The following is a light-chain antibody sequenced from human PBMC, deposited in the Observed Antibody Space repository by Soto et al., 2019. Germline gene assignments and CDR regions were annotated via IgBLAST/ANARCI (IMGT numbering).Light chain of an antibody. J-gene: IGKJ4*01. CDR2: SAS. CDR1: QSVRND. V-gene: IGKV3-11*01. Sequence: EIVLTQSPATLSLSPGERATLSCRASQSVRNDLVWYHQIPGQAPRVLIYSASNRATGIPARFSGSGSGTDFTLNISSLVPDGVAVDYGQHHSNWPSTFGGGTKVEMK. CDR3: QHHSNWPST.